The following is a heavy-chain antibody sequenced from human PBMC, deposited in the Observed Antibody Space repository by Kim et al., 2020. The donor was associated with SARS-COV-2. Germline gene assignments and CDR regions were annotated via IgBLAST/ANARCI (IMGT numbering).Heavy chain of an antibody. D-gene: IGHD2-2*01. Sequence: GESLKISCKGSGYSFTSYWIGWVRQMPGKGLEWMGIIYPGDSDTRYSPSFQGQVTISADKSISTAYLQWSSLKASDTAMHYCARLPVGYCSSTSCYPPSYYYYGMDVWGQGTTVTVSS. V-gene: IGHV5-51*01. CDR3: ARLPVGYCSSTSCYPPSYYYYGMDV. CDR2: IYPGDSDT. J-gene: IGHJ6*02. CDR1: GYSFTSYW.